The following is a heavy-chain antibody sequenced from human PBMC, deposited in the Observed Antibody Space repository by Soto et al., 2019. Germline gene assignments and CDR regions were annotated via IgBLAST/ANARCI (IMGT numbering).Heavy chain of an antibody. CDR2: ISGSGGST. J-gene: IGHJ4*02. CDR3: ARRKYYYDSSGSYYFDY. Sequence: GGSLRLSCAASGFTFSSYAMSWVRQAPGKGLEWVSAISGSGGSTYYADSVKGRFTISRDNSKNTLYLQMNSLRAEDTAVYYCARRKYYYDSSGSYYFDYWGQGTLVTVSS. CDR1: GFTFSSYA. D-gene: IGHD3-22*01. V-gene: IGHV3-23*01.